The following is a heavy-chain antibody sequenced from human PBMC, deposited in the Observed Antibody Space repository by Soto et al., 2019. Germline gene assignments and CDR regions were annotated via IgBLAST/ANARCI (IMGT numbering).Heavy chain of an antibody. V-gene: IGHV3-48*02. D-gene: IGHD6-6*01. Sequence: EVQLVESGGGLVQPGGSLRLSCAASGFTFSSYSMNWVRQAPGKGLEWVSYISSSSSTIYYAESVKGRFTISRDNAKNSLYLQMNSLRDEDTAVYYCARPEYSSSSYGMDVWGQGTTVPVSS. J-gene: IGHJ6*02. CDR3: ARPEYSSSSYGMDV. CDR2: ISSSSSTI. CDR1: GFTFSSYS.